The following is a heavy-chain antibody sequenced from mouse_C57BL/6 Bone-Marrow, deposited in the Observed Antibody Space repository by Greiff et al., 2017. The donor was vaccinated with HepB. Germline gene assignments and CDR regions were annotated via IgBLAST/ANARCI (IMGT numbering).Heavy chain of an antibody. CDR2: ISYSGST. J-gene: IGHJ1*03. Sequence: VQLKESGPGLAKPSQTLSLTCSVTGYSITSDYWNWIRKFPGNKLEYMGYISYSGSTYYNPSLKSRISITRDTSKNQYYLQLNSVTTEDTATYYCARVYYCGSSYAGWYFDGWGTGTTVTVSS. CDR1: GYSITSDY. D-gene: IGHD1-1*01. V-gene: IGHV3-8*01. CDR3: ARVYYCGSSYAGWYFDG.